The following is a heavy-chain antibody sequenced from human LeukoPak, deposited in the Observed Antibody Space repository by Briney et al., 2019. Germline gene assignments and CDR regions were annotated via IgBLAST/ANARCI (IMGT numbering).Heavy chain of an antibody. CDR1: GGPISSYY. D-gene: IGHD2-15*01. J-gene: IGHJ6*03. Sequence: SETLSLTCTVSGGPISSYYWSWIRQPPGKGLEWIGYIYYSGSTNYNPSLKSRVTISVDTSKNQFSLKLSSVTAADTAVYYCARSVEGYCSGDNCYYYYYYMDVWGKGTTVTVSS. CDR2: IYYSGST. V-gene: IGHV4-59*01. CDR3: ARSVEGYCSGDNCYYYYYYMDV.